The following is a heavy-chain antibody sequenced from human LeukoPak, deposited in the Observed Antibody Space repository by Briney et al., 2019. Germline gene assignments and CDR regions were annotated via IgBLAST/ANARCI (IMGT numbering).Heavy chain of an antibody. Sequence: GGSLRLSCAASGFTFSSYAMHWVRQAPGKGLEWVAVISYDGSNKYYADSVKGRFTISRDNAKNSLYLQMNSLRAEDTAFYYCARDALPHAWGQGTLVTVSS. CDR2: ISYDGSNK. D-gene: IGHD1-26*01. V-gene: IGHV3-30-3*01. J-gene: IGHJ4*02. CDR3: ARDALPHA. CDR1: GFTFSSYA.